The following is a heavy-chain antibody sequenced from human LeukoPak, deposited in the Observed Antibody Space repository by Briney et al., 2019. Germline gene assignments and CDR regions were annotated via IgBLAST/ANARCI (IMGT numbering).Heavy chain of an antibody. V-gene: IGHV3-30*03. CDR2: ISYNGNNK. J-gene: IGHJ5*02. CDR3: ARGAYYYDSSGYYQWFDP. CDR1: GFAFSTYG. Sequence: PGGSLRLSCAASGFAFSTYGMHWVRQAPGRGLEWVATISYNGNNKYYADSVKGRFTISRDNSKNTLYLQMNSLRDEDTAVYYCARGAYYYDSSGYYQWFDPWGQGTLVTVSS. D-gene: IGHD3-22*01.